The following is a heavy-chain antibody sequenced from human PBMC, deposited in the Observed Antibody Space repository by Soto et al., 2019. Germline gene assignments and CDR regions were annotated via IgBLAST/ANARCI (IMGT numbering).Heavy chain of an antibody. D-gene: IGHD6-19*01. V-gene: IGHV3-33*01. CDR2: IWYDGSNT. Sequence: LRLSCVASGFFLRDFGMHWVRQAPGKGLEWVSVIWYDGSNTYQGESVKGRFTMSRDISKNTLYLQMDSLRPEDTAVYYCAIAMAGKRHPFDYWGHGTLVTVSS. J-gene: IGHJ4*01. CDR1: GFFLRDFG. CDR3: AIAMAGKRHPFDY.